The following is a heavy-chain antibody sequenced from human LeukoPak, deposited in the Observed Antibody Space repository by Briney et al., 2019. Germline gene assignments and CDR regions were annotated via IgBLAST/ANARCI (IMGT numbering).Heavy chain of an antibody. J-gene: IGHJ6*03. CDR2: MNPNSGNT. D-gene: IGHD3-10*01. CDR3: ARVVLGFGGPEYYYYIDV. CDR1: GGTFSSYA. V-gene: IGHV1-8*02. Sequence: ASVKVSCKASGGTFSSYAINWVRQATGQGLEWMGWMNPNSGNTGYAQKFQGRVTMTRDTSISTAYMELSSLRSEDTAVYYCARVVLGFGGPEYYYYIDVWGKGTTVTISS.